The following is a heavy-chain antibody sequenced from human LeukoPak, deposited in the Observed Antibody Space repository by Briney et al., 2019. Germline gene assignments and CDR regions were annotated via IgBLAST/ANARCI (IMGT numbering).Heavy chain of an antibody. Sequence: PGGSLRLSCAASGFTFSSYAMSWVRQAPGKGLEWVSAISGSGGSTSYADSVKGRFTISRDDSKNTLYLQMNSLRAEDTAVYYCARDYYDSGSYGGISFDYWGQGTLATVSS. J-gene: IGHJ4*02. CDR3: ARDYYDSGSYGGISFDY. V-gene: IGHV3-23*01. D-gene: IGHD3-10*01. CDR2: ISGSGGST. CDR1: GFTFSSYA.